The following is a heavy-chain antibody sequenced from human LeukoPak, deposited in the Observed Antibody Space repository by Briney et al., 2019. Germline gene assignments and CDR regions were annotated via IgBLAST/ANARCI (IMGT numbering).Heavy chain of an antibody. CDR1: GGTFISYA. CDR3: ARDMRGAAAANDAFDI. J-gene: IGHJ3*02. Sequence: GASVKVSCKASGGTFISYAISWGGQAPGQGVEWRGGIIAIFGTANYAQNFQGRVTITRDTSITTAYMELSSLRSEDTAVYYCARDMRGAAAANDAFDIWGQGTMVTVSS. CDR2: IIAIFGTA. D-gene: IGHD6-13*01. V-gene: IGHV1-69*05.